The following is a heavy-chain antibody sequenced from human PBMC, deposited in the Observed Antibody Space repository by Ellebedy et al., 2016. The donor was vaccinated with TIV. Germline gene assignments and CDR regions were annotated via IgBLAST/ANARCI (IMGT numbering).Heavy chain of an antibody. D-gene: IGHD5-24*01. CDR3: AKESRDGNNYFFDY. J-gene: IGHJ4*02. CDR1: GFTFSRYG. V-gene: IGHV3-30*18. CDR2: ISYDGGSK. Sequence: GGSLRLXCAASGFTFSRYGMHWVRQAPGKGLEWVAVISYDGGSKDYADSAKGRFSISRDNSQNKLLLQMNSLRAEDTAVYYCAKESRDGNNYFFDYWGQGTLVTVSS.